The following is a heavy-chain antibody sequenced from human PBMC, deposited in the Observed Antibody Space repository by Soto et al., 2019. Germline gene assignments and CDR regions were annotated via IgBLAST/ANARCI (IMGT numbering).Heavy chain of an antibody. D-gene: IGHD2-15*01. CDR1: GFTFSSYG. CDR3: ARGGYCSGGSCQDYYYYGMDV. V-gene: IGHV3-33*01. J-gene: IGHJ6*02. Sequence: GGSLRLSCAASGFTFSSYGMHWVRQAPGKGLEWVAVIWYDGSNKYYADSVKGRFTISRDNSKNTLYLQMNSLRAEGTAVYYCARGGYCSGGSCQDYYYYGMDVWGQGTTVTVSS. CDR2: IWYDGSNK.